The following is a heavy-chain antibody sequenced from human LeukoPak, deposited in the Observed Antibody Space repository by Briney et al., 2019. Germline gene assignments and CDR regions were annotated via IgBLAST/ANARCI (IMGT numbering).Heavy chain of an antibody. J-gene: IGHJ4*02. CDR3: ARGQYTDGLSY. Sequence: GGSLRLSCAASGFTFSTYWMTWVRQAPGKGLEWVAIIKPGGSEKYYVDSVKGRFTISRDNAENSLFLQMNGLRPEDTAVFYCARGQYTDGLSYWGQGTLVTVSS. CDR1: GFTFSTYW. CDR2: IKPGGSEK. V-gene: IGHV3-7*03. D-gene: IGHD5-24*01.